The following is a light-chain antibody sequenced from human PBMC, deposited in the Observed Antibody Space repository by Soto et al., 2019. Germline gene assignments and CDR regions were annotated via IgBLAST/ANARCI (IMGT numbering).Light chain of an antibody. CDR1: ESVGNY. V-gene: IGKV3-11*01. J-gene: IGKJ1*01. CDR3: QQGGNRPPRT. Sequence: EVVLTQSPATLSLSPGESATLSCRASESVGNYLAWYQQRPDQAPRLVIYDTSKRATGIADRFSGSGSGTDFTPTISSLEPEDFAVYYCQQGGNRPPRTFGQGTKVEIK. CDR2: DTS.